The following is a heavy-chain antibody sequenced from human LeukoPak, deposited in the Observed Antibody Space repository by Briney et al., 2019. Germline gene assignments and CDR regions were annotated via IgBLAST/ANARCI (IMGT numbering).Heavy chain of an antibody. CDR2: IYSGGST. Sequence: GGSLRPSCAASGFTVSSNYMSWVRQAPEKGLEWVSVIYSGGSTYYADSVKGRFTISRDNSKNTLYLQMNSLSAEDTPVYYCARGVDGDYSFDYWGQGTLVTVSS. D-gene: IGHD4-17*01. J-gene: IGHJ4*02. V-gene: IGHV3-53*01. CDR1: GFTVSSNY. CDR3: ARGVDGDYSFDY.